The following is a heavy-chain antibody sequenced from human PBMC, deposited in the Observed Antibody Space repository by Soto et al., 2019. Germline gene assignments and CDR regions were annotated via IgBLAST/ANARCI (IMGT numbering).Heavy chain of an antibody. CDR3: AIGIWLRYFDWPFEY. CDR1: GGTFTNYT. D-gene: IGHD3-9*01. CDR2: IIPMFGTT. J-gene: IGHJ4*02. Sequence: QVQLVQSGAEVKKPGSSVKVSCKASGGTFTNYTISWVRQAPGQGLEWMGGIIPMFGTTNHAQKFQGRVTINANKSTTTAHMELSSLRSEDTAVYYCAIGIWLRYFDWPFEYWGQGTPVTVSS. V-gene: IGHV1-69*06.